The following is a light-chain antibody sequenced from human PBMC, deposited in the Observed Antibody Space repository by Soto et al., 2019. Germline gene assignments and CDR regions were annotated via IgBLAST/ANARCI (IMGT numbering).Light chain of an antibody. J-gene: IGKJ5*01. CDR3: QQHGNWPPIT. V-gene: IGKV3-11*01. CDR1: QSISNY. Sequence: EIVLTQSPATLSLSPGERATLSCRASQSISNYLAWYQQKPGQAPRLLIYDASNRATGIPARFSGSGSGTDFTLTISSLEPDDSAVYYCQQHGNWPPITFGQGTRPEIK. CDR2: DAS.